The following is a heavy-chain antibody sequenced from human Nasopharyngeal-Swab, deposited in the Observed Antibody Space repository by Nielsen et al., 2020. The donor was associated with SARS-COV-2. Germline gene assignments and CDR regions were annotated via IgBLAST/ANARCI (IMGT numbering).Heavy chain of an antibody. CDR3: ARDGDYGGNWD. J-gene: IGHJ4*02. V-gene: IGHV3-53*01. D-gene: IGHD4-23*01. CDR1: GFIVSSKY. Sequence: GGSLRLSCAASGFIVSSKYMSWVRQAPGKGLDWVLVIFADGKTHYADSVKGRFTTSRDNSKNTLYLQMNSLRAEDTAVYYCARDGDYGGNWDWGQGTLVTVSS. CDR2: IFADGKT.